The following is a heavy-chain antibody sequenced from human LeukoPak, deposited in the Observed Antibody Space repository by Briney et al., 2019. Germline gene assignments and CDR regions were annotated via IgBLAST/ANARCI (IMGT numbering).Heavy chain of an antibody. CDR2: IKHDGGVI. Sequence: PGGSLRLSCGASGFIFSHYWMSWVRQAPGKGLEWVANIKHDGGVIYYVDSLKGRFTISRDNARNSVYLQMNSLRVEDTAIYYCAKDLSQRLLRGDFDSWGQGALVSVSS. V-gene: IGHV3-7*03. CDR3: AKDLSQRLLRGDFDS. J-gene: IGHJ4*02. D-gene: IGHD6-25*01. CDR1: GFIFSHYW.